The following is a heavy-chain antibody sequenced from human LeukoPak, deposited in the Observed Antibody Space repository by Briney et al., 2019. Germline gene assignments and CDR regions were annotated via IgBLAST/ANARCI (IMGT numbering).Heavy chain of an antibody. V-gene: IGHV3-7*01. CDR3: ARDGCSSTSCYLSGFDP. Sequence: GGSLRLSCAAFGFTFSSYWMSWVRQAPGKGLEWVANIKQDGSEKYYVDSVKGRFTISRDNAKNSLYLQMNSLRAEDTAVYYCARDGCSSTSCYLSGFDPWGQGTLVTVSS. J-gene: IGHJ5*02. D-gene: IGHD2-2*01. CDR1: GFTFSSYW. CDR2: IKQDGSEK.